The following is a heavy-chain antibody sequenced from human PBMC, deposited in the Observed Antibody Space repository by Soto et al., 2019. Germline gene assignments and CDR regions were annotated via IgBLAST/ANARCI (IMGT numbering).Heavy chain of an antibody. J-gene: IGHJ6*02. CDR1: GFTFSGYW. CDR2: IKQDGSEK. CDR3: ARAEMRDYYYYGMDV. V-gene: IGHV3-7*01. Sequence: PWGSLRLSCAASGFTFSGYWMSWVRQSPGKGLEWVANIKQDGSEKYYVDSVKGRFTISRDNAKNSLYLQMNSLRAEDTAVYYCARAEMRDYYYYGMDVWGQGTTVTVSS.